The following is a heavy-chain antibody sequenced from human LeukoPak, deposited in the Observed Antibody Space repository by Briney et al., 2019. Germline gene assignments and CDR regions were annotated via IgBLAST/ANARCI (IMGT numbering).Heavy chain of an antibody. CDR2: MNPNSGNT. Sequence: ASVKVSCKASGGTFSSYAINWVRQATGQGLEWMGWMNPNSGNTGYAQKFQGRVTMTRNTSISTAYMELSSLRSEDTAVYYCARGRVFDFWSGKASYFDYWGQGTLVTVSS. CDR1: GGTFSSYA. V-gene: IGHV1-8*02. CDR3: ARGRVFDFWSGKASYFDY. D-gene: IGHD3-3*01. J-gene: IGHJ4*02.